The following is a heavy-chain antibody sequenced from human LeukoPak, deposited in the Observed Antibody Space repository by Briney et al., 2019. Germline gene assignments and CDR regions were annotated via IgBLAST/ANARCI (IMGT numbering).Heavy chain of an antibody. D-gene: IGHD6-19*01. CDR2: IRSGSTVT. V-gene: IGHV3-21*01. CDR1: DFIFSSYS. CDR3: ARSIAVGGTARFDY. Sequence: GGSLRLSCAASDFIFSSYSMTWVRQAPGKGLEWGSFIRSGSTVTYYADSVKGRFTISRDNAKNSLYLQMNSLRVEDTAVYYCARSIAVGGTARFDYWGQGTLVIVSS. J-gene: IGHJ4*02.